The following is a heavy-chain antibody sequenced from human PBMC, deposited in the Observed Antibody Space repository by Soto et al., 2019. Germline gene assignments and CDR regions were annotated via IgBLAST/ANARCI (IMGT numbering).Heavy chain of an antibody. J-gene: IGHJ6*02. CDR1: GYSFTSYW. D-gene: IGHD2-2*01. CDR3: ARAPDIVVGSAFYSYGMDV. CDR2: IYPGDSDT. Sequence: PGESLKISCKCSGYSFTSYWIGWVRQMPGKGLEWMGIIYPGDSDTRYSPSFQGQVTISADKSISTAYLQWSSLKASDTAMYYCARAPDIVVGSAFYSYGMDVWGQGTTVTVSS. V-gene: IGHV5-51*01.